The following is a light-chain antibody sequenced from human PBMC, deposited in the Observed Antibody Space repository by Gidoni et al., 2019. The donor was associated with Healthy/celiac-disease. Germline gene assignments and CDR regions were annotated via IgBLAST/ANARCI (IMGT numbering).Light chain of an antibody. CDR3: QQRYSTPLYT. CDR1: QSISSY. CDR2: AAS. Sequence: DIQMPQSPSSLSASVGDSVTITCRASQSISSYLNWYQQKPGKAPKLLIYAASSLQSGVPSRCSGSGSGTDVTLTISSLQPEDVATYYCQQRYSTPLYTFGQGTKLEIK. V-gene: IGKV1-39*01. J-gene: IGKJ2*01.